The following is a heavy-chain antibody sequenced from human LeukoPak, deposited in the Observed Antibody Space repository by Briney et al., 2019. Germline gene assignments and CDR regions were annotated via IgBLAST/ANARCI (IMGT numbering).Heavy chain of an antibody. Sequence: GGSLRLSCAASGFTFSSYAMHWVRQAPGKGLEWEAAISYDGSNKYYADSVKGRFTISRDNSKNTLYLQMNSLRAEDTAVYYCARERVSHDYWGQGTLVTVSS. J-gene: IGHJ4*02. CDR3: ARERVSHDY. V-gene: IGHV3-30*04. CDR2: ISYDGSNK. D-gene: IGHD2-8*01. CDR1: GFTFSSYA.